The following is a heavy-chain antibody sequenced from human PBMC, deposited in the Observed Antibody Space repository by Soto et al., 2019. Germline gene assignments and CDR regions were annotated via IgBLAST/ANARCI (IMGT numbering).Heavy chain of an antibody. D-gene: IGHD3-3*01. CDR1: AFSLSTNGVG. J-gene: IGHJ4*02. CDR2: IYWNEDK. CDR3: FHSVIVRTITAAHYLDS. V-gene: IGHV2-5*01. Sequence: SGPTLVNPTQTLTLTCTFSAFSLSTNGVGVGWIRQPPGKPLEWLAVIYWNEDKRYSRSLKSRLSITKDTFKNQVVLTMTTMDPVHTAPYCWFHSVIVRTITAAHYLDSWGPGILAT.